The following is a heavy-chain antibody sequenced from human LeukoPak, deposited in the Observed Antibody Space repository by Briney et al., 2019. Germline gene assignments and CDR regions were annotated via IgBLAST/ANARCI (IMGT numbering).Heavy chain of an antibody. CDR3: ARDGTVAGLSNPFDY. CDR1: GYTFFSYG. J-gene: IGHJ4*02. D-gene: IGHD6-19*01. Sequence: ASVKVSCKASGYTFFSYGISWVRQAPGQGLEWMGWISAYNGNTNYAQKLQGRVTMTTDTSTSTAYMELRGLRSDDTAVYYCARDGTVAGLSNPFDYWGQGTLVTVSS. CDR2: ISAYNGNT. V-gene: IGHV1-18*01.